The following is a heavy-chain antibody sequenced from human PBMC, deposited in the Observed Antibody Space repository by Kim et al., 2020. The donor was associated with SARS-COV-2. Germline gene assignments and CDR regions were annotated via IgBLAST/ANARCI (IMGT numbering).Heavy chain of an antibody. CDR3: ATFPPRTLQNVDY. CDR1: GFTVSSNY. Sequence: GGSLRLSCAASGFTVSSNYMSWVRQAPGKGLEWVSVIYSGGSTYYADSVKGRFTISRDNSKNTLYLQMNSLRAEDTAVYYCATFPPRTLQNVDYWGQGTLVTVSS. CDR2: IYSGGST. V-gene: IGHV3-53*01. D-gene: IGHD1-7*01. J-gene: IGHJ4*02.